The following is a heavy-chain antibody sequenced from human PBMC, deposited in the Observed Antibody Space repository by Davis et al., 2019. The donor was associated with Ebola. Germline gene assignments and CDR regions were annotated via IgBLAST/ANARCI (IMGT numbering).Heavy chain of an antibody. CDR2: TYYRSKWYI. CDR1: VDSASSNSAA. V-gene: IGHV6-1*01. Sequence: PSETLSLTCAISVDSASSNSAAWNWIRQSPSRGLEWLGRTYYRSKWYIDYAVSVKRRITINPDTSKNQFSLQLNSVTPEDTAVYYCARVRPTVNPGGFDYWGQGTLVTVSS. D-gene: IGHD4-17*01. CDR3: ARVRPTVNPGGFDY. J-gene: IGHJ4*02.